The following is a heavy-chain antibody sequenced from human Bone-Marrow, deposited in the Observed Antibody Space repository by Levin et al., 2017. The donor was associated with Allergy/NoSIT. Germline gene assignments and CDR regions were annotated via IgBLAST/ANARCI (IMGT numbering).Heavy chain of an antibody. CDR1: GFTFSSYG. J-gene: IGHJ6*02. CDR3: ARRSNHEPQYYYYGMDV. Sequence: PGGSLRLSCAASGFTFSSYGMHWVRQAPGKGLEWVAVISYDGSNKYYADSVKGRFTISRDNSKNTLYLQMNSLRAEDTAVYYCARRSNHEPQYYYYGMDVWGQGTTVTVSS. V-gene: IGHV3-30*03. D-gene: IGHD1-14*01. CDR2: ISYDGSNK.